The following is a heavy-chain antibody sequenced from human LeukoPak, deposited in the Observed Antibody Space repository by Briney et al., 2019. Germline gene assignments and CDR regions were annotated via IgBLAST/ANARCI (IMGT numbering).Heavy chain of an antibody. CDR2: ISAYNGNT. J-gene: IGHJ4*02. D-gene: IGHD6-19*01. CDR1: GYTFTSYG. V-gene: IGHV1-18*01. CDR3: AREVGGWSRLVDY. Sequence: GASVKVSCKASGYTFTSYGISWVRQAPGQGLEWMGWISAYNGNTNYAQKLQSRVTMTTDTSTSTAHMELRSLRSDDTAVYYCAREVGGWSRLVDYWGQGTLVTVSS.